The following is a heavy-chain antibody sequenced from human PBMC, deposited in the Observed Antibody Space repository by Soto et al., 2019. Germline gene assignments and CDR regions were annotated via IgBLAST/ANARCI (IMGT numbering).Heavy chain of an antibody. V-gene: IGHV1-24*01. CDR1: GYTLTELS. D-gene: IGHD3-16*02. J-gene: IGHJ3*02. Sequence: QVQLVQSGAEVKKPGASVKVSCKVSGYTLTELSMHWVRQAPGKGLEWMGGFDPEDGETIYAQKFQGRVTMTEDTSTDTAYMELSSLRSEDTAVYYCANYDYVWGSYRPHVYAFDIWGQGTMVTVSS. CDR2: FDPEDGET. CDR3: ANYDYVWGSYRPHVYAFDI.